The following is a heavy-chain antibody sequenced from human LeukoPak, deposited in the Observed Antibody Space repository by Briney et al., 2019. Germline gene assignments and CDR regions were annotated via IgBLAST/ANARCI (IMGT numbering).Heavy chain of an antibody. CDR3: ARADMVRGVIGY. D-gene: IGHD3-10*01. CDR1: GGSFSGYY. J-gene: IGHJ4*02. V-gene: IGHV4-34*01. CDR2: INHSGST. Sequence: PSETLSLTCAVYGGSFSGYYWSWIRQPPGKGLEGIGEINHSGSTNYNPSLKSRVTISVDTSKNQFSLKLSSVTAADTAVYYCARADMVRGVIGYWGQGTLVTVSS.